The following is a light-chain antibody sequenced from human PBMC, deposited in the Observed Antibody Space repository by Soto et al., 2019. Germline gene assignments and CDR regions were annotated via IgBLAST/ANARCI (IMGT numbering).Light chain of an antibody. CDR2: DVT. V-gene: IGLV2-11*01. CDR3: CSYAGSIWV. Sequence: QSALTQPRSVSASPGQSVTISCTGTSSDVGGYNYVSWYQQHPGKAPKLMIYDVTERPSGVPDRFSGSKSGNTASLTISGLQAEDEADYYCCSYAGSIWVFGGGTKVTVL. J-gene: IGLJ3*02. CDR1: SSDVGGYNY.